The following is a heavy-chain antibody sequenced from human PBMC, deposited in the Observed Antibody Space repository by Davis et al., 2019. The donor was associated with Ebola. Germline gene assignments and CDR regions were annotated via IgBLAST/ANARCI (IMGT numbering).Heavy chain of an antibody. Sequence: GGSLRLSCTTSGFTFGAYAMTWVRQAPGKGLEWVASIKEDGSEKYYLDSVKGRFTTSRDNAQNSLYLQMNSLRDEDTAVYYCATSRTFDYWGQGTLVTVSS. D-gene: IGHD2-2*01. J-gene: IGHJ4*02. CDR2: IKEDGSEK. CDR3: ATSRTFDY. V-gene: IGHV3-7*03. CDR1: GFTFGAYA.